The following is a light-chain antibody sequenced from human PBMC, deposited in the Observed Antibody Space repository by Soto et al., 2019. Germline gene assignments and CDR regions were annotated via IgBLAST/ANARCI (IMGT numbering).Light chain of an antibody. CDR2: EFN. V-gene: IGLV2-14*01. CDR3: SSYTRTTTL. J-gene: IGLJ2*01. Sequence: QSVLTQPASVSGSPGQSITISCTGITSDIEAYYFVSWYQQHPGRAPKLLISEFNNRPSGISHRFSGSRSGNTASLTISGLHAEDEAYYYCSSYTRTTTLFGGGTKLTVL. CDR1: TSDIEAYYF.